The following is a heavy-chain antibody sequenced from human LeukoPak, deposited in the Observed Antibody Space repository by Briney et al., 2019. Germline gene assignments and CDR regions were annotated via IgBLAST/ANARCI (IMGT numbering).Heavy chain of an antibody. CDR1: GFTLSHYW. CDR2: IQNDGSTT. CDR3: ARGGYPGAFDY. V-gene: IGHV3-74*01. J-gene: IGHJ4*02. D-gene: IGHD5-12*01. Sequence: GGSLRLSCAASGFTLSHYWMHWVRQGPGKGLVWVSLIQNDGSTTNYADSVKGRFTISRDNAKNTLYLQMNSLRDEDTAVYYCARGGYPGAFDYWGRGTLVTVSS.